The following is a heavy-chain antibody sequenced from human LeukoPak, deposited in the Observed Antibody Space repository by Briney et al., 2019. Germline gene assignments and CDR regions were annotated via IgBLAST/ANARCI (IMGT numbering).Heavy chain of an antibody. J-gene: IGHJ4*02. D-gene: IGHD2-15*01. CDR2: TYYSGST. CDR1: GDSISSNY. CDR3: ARLLAGCPGGRCRAHFDY. V-gene: IGHV4-59*01. Sequence: SETLSLTCAVFGDSISSNYWSWMRQPPGKGLEWIGYTYYSGSTNYNPSLKSRVTMSVDTSKNQFSLNLSSVTAADTAVYYCARLLAGCPGGRCRAHFDYWGQGTLVTVSS.